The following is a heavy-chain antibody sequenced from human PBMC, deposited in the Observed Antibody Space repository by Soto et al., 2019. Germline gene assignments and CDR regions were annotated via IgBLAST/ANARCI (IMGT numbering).Heavy chain of an antibody. V-gene: IGHV5-51*01. Sequence: PGESLKISCKASDTTHWIGWVRQKPGKGLEWMGIIYPGDSDTRYSPSFQGQVTISADKSISTAYLQWSSLKASDTAMYYCARHGIGGSGSYYPLFYWGQGTLVTVSS. J-gene: IGHJ4*02. CDR2: IYPGDSDT. D-gene: IGHD3-10*01. CDR1: DTTHW. CDR3: ARHGIGGSGSYYPLFY.